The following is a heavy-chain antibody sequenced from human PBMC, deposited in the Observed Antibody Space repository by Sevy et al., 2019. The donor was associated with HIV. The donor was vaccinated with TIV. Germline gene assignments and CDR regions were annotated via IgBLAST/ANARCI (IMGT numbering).Heavy chain of an antibody. J-gene: IGHJ4*02. D-gene: IGHD2-8*01. CDR1: GFTFSNAW. Sequence: GGSLRLSCAASGFTFSNAWMNWVRQAPGKGLEWVGRIKSKTDGGTTDYAAPVKGRFTISRDDSKNTLYLQMNSLKTEDTAVYYCTTDLCTNGVCLLFDYWGQRTLVTVSS. V-gene: IGHV3-15*07. CDR2: IKSKTDGGTT. CDR3: TTDLCTNGVCLLFDY.